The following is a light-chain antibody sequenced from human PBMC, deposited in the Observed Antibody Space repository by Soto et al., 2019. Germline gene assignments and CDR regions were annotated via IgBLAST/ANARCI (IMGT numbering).Light chain of an antibody. CDR2: GAS. J-gene: IGKJ1*01. CDR3: QQYGSSPPWT. Sequence: EIVLTQSPGTLSLSPGERATLSCRASQSVSSSYLAWYQQKPGQAPRLLIYGASSRATGIPDRFRGSGSGTDFTLTISRLEPEEFAVYYCQQYGSSPPWTFCHGTKVEIK. V-gene: IGKV3-20*01. CDR1: QSVSSSY.